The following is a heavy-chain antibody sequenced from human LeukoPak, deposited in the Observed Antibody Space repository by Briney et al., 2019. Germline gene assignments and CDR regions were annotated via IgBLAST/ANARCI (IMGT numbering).Heavy chain of an antibody. Sequence: SETLSLTCTVSGGSISSGGYYWSWIRQPPGKGLEWIGYIYHSGSTYYNPSLKSRVTISVDRSKNQFSLKLSSVTAADTAVYYCARGPPPDFDYWGQGTLVTVSS. CDR3: ARGPPPDFDY. V-gene: IGHV4-30-2*01. CDR1: GGSISSGGYY. CDR2: IYHSGST. J-gene: IGHJ4*02.